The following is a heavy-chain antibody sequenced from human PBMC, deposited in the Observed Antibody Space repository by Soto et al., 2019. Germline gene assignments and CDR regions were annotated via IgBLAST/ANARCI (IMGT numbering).Heavy chain of an antibody. Sequence: SETLSITCTFSGDSISIYCWSWIGQTAGKGLDLIGRIYASGSANYNPSFKSRVTMSVDTSKNQFSLKLSSVTAADTAVYYCARDRGRYCTTSSCPKGSYYGVDVWGQGTTVTVSS. CDR3: ARDRGRYCTTSSCPKGSYYGVDV. CDR2: IYASGSA. D-gene: IGHD2-8*01. J-gene: IGHJ6*02. CDR1: GDSISIYC. V-gene: IGHV4-4*07.